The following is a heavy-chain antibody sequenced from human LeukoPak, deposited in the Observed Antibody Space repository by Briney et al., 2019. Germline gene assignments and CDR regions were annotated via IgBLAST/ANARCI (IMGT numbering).Heavy chain of an antibody. CDR1: GGSISSYY. V-gene: IGHV4-59*01. D-gene: IGHD6-19*01. J-gene: IGHJ5*02. CDR2: IHYSGST. Sequence: SETLSLTCTVSGGSISSYYWSWIRQPPGKGLEWIGYIHYSGSTNYNPSLKSRVTISVDTSKNQFSLKLSSVTAADTAVYYCARAKGYSSGWAENWFDPWGQGTLVTVSS. CDR3: ARAKGYSSGWAENWFDP.